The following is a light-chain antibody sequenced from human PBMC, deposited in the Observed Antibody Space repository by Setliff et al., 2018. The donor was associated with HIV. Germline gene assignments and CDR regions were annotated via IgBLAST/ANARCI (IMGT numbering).Light chain of an antibody. J-gene: IGLJ1*01. CDR3: AAWDDTVNGYV. CDR1: RSNIGRNS. Sequence: QSALAQPPSASGTPGRRVTISCSGSRSNIGRNSVTWYQQFPGAAPKLLIYSNIQQPSGVPDRFSGSKSGSSASLAISGLQSEDEADYYCAAWDDTVNGYVFGTGTKVTVL. V-gene: IGLV1-44*01. CDR2: SNI.